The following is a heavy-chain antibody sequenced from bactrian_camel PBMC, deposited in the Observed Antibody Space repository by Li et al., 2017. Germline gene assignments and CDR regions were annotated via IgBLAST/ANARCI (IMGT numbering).Heavy chain of an antibody. D-gene: IGHD1*01. CDR3: AADVDRFKFIGYGRPLNY. CDR1: EDLYKTDC. J-gene: IGHJ4*01. CDR2: CPGGSHT. V-gene: IGHV3S53*01. Sequence: HVQLVESGGGSVQAGGSLRLSCVVSEDLYKTDCVGWFRQAPGKERLGVARVCPGGSHTYYDDSVKGRFTIAQDNAKNTVYLQMNSLRPEDTAMYYCAADVDRFKFIGYGRPLNYWGQGTQVTVS.